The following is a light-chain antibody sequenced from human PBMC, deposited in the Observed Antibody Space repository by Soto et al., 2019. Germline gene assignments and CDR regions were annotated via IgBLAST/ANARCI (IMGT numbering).Light chain of an antibody. CDR2: DAS. J-gene: IGKJ4*01. CDR3: QQYDNLSLT. Sequence: DIQMTQSPSSLSASVGDRVTITCQASQDISNYLNCYQQKPGKAPKLLIYDASNLETGVPSRFSGSGSGTDFTFTISSLQPEDIATYYCQQYDNLSLTFGGGTKVEIK. CDR1: QDISNY. V-gene: IGKV1-33*01.